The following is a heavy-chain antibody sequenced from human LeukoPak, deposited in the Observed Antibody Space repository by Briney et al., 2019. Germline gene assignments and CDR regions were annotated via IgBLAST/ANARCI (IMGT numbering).Heavy chain of an antibody. CDR2: ISGSGGST. Sequence: GGSLRLSCAASGFTFSSYGMSWVRQAPGEGLEWVSAISGSGGSTYYADSVKGRFTISRDNSKNTLYLQMNSLRAEDTAVYYCAKDPHYGSGSLFGLDDWGQGTLVTVTS. CDR3: AKDPHYGSGSLFGLDD. J-gene: IGHJ4*02. D-gene: IGHD3-10*01. V-gene: IGHV3-23*01. CDR1: GFTFSSYG.